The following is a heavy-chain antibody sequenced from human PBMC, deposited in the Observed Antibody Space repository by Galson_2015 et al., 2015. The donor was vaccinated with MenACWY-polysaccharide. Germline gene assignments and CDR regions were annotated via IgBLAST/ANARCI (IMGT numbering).Heavy chain of an antibody. CDR2: ISGSGGST. V-gene: IGHV3-23*01. D-gene: IGHD1-26*01. CDR3: AKDQEPWLLRSGLDY. J-gene: IGHJ4*02. CDR1: GFTFSSYA. Sequence: SLRLSCAVSGFTFSSYAMSWVRQAPGKGLEWVSVISGSGGSTYYADSVKGRFTISRDNSKNTLYLQMNSLRAEDTAVYYCAKDQEPWLLRSGLDYWGQGTLVTVSS.